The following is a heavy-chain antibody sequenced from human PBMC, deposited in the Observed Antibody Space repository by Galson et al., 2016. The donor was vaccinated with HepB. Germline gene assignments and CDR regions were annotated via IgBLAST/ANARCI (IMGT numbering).Heavy chain of an antibody. CDR3: AKTYYDFWSGYDYYYGMDV. J-gene: IGHJ6*02. V-gene: IGHV3-33*06. CDR2: IWYDGSNK. D-gene: IGHD3-3*01. Sequence: SLRLSCAASGFTFSSYGMHWVRQAPGKGLEWVAVIWYDGSNKYYADSVKGRFTISRDNSKNTLCLQMNSLRAEDTAVYYCAKTYYDFWSGYDYYYGMDVWGQGTTVTVSS. CDR1: GFTFSSYG.